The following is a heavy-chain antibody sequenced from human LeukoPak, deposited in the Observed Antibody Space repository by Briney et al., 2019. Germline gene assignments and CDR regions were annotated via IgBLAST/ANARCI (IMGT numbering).Heavy chain of an antibody. V-gene: IGHV4-30-4*01. CDR3: ARGSGAALYYYYGMDV. CDR1: GGSISSGDYS. J-gene: IGHJ6*04. CDR2: IYYSGST. Sequence: SETLSLTCSVSGGSISSGDYSWSWIRQPPGKGLEWIGYIYYSGSTYYNPPLKSRLTISVDTSKKHFSLKLISVTAADTAVYYCARGSGAALYYYYGMDVWGKGTTVTVSS. D-gene: IGHD1-26*01.